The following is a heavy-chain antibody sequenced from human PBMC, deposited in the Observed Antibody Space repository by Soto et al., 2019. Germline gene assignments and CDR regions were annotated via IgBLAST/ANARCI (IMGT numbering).Heavy chain of an antibody. CDR3: ARGDFVTGTGGRYYYCCLNV. V-gene: IGHV3-7*03. CDR2: ITQAGSEI. Sequence: EVQLVESGGGLVQPGGSLRLSWAASGFTFSSYWMSWVRQAPGKGLERVANITQAGSEIHYVDSGKRRVTISRDNAKNSLYLHMNSLRVEDTAVYHCARGDFVTGTGGRYYYCCLNVWGRGTTVTVS. CDR1: GFTFSSYW. J-gene: IGHJ6*02. D-gene: IGHD2-21*02.